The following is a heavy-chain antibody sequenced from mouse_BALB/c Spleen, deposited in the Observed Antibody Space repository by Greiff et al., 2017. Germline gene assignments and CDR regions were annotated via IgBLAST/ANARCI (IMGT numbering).Heavy chain of an antibody. CDR2: ISSGGSYT. CDR1: GFTFSSYG. J-gene: IGHJ3*01. V-gene: IGHV5-6*01. CDR3: ARNRYDGAWFAY. D-gene: IGHD2-14*01. Sequence: EVQVVESGGDLVKPGGSLKLSCAASGFTFSSYGMSWVRQTPDKRLEWVATISSGGSYTYYPDSVKGRFTISRDNAKNTLYLQMSSLKSEDTAMYYCARNRYDGAWFAYWGQGTLVTVSA.